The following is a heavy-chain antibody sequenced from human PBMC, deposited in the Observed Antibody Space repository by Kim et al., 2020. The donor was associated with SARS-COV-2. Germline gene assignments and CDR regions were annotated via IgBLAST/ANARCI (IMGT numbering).Heavy chain of an antibody. CDR1: GGSISSYY. D-gene: IGHD2-8*01. V-gene: IGHV4-59*01. CDR2: IYYSGST. J-gene: IGHJ6*02. Sequence: SETLSLTCTVSGGSISSYYWSWIRQPPGKGLEWIGYIYYSGSTNYNPSLKSRVTISVDTSKNQFSLKLSSVTAADTAVYYCARDNNKGLPKWSYGMDVWGQGTTVTVSS. CDR3: ARDNNKGLPKWSYGMDV.